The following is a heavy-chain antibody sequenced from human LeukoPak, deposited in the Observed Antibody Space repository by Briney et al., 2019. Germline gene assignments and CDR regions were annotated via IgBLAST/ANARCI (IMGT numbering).Heavy chain of an antibody. J-gene: IGHJ5*02. D-gene: IGHD6-19*01. Sequence: MPSETLSLTCTVSGGSISSYYWSWIRQPPGKGLEWIGYIYYSGSTNYNPSLKSRVTISVDTSKNQFSLKLSSVTAADTAVYYCARDRALAGTFDPWGQGTLVTVSS. V-gene: IGHV4-59*01. CDR1: GGSISSYY. CDR2: IYYSGST. CDR3: ARDRALAGTFDP.